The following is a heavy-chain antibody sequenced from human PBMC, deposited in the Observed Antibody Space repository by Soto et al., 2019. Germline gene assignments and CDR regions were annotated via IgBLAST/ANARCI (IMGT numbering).Heavy chain of an antibody. CDR3: ARDPKEDIVVVVAAPSNWFDP. CDR2: ISSSSSYI. CDR1: GFTFSSYS. D-gene: IGHD2-15*01. V-gene: IGHV3-21*01. Sequence: GGSLRLSCAASGFTFSSYSMNWVRQAPGKGLEWVSSISSSSSYIYYADSVKGRFTISRDNAKNSLYLQMNSLRAEDTAVYYCARDPKEDIVVVVAAPSNWFDPWGQGTLVTVSS. J-gene: IGHJ5*02.